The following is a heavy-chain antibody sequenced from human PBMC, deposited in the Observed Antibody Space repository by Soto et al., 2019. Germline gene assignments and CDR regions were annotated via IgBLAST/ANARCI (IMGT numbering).Heavy chain of an antibody. CDR2: IYYSGNT. CDR3: AREGGESSDGLYYFDS. D-gene: IGHD3-16*01. V-gene: IGHV4-30-4*01. CDR1: GGSTSSDNY. J-gene: IGHJ4*02. Sequence: KTSETLSLTCTVSGGSTSSDNYWSWIRQPPGKGLEWIGHIYYSGNTDYNPSLKSRLAISIDTSENQFSLKLSSVTAADTAVYFCAREGGESSDGLYYFDSWGQGSLVTVSS.